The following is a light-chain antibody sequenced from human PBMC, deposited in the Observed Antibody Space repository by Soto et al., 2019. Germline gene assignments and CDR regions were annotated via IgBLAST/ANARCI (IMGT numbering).Light chain of an antibody. Sequence: ILMAQSPGALSVSPGERATLSCRASQSIDNNHLAWYQQKPGQAPRLLIHGTSNRATGIPDRFSGSGSGTDFTLTFSRLEPEDFAVYYCEYYGTSITFGGGTKVDNK. CDR1: QSIDNNH. CDR3: EYYGTSIT. CDR2: GTS. J-gene: IGKJ4*01. V-gene: IGKV3-20*01.